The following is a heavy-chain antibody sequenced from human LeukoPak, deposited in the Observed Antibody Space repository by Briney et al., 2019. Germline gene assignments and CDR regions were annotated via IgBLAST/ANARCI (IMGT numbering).Heavy chain of an antibody. CDR2: IKKDGSEK. V-gene: IGHV3-7*01. D-gene: IGHD6-19*01. CDR3: EGSAGY. Sequence: GGSLRLSCAASGFTFSNSWMSWVRQAPGKGLEWVANIKKDGSEKYYVDSVKGRFTISRGNAKNSLYLQMNSLRVEDTAVYYCEGSAGYWGQGTLVTVSS. CDR1: GFTFSNSW. J-gene: IGHJ4*02.